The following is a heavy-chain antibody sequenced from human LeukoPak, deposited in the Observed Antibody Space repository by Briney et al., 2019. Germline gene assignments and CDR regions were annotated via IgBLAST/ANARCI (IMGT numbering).Heavy chain of an antibody. D-gene: IGHD1-26*01. V-gene: IGHV1-18*01. Sequence: ASVKVSCKASGYTFTSYGISGVRQAPGQGLEWMGWISAYNGNTNYAQKLQGRVTMTTDTSTSTAYMALRSLRSDDTEVYYCERASGSHRHDYWGQGTLVTVSS. CDR3: ERASGSHRHDY. CDR1: GYTFTSYG. J-gene: IGHJ4*02. CDR2: ISAYNGNT.